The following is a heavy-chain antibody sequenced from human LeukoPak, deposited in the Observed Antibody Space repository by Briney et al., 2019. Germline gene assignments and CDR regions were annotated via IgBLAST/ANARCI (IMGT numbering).Heavy chain of an antibody. D-gene: IGHD5-18*01. CDR3: ARGGTWIQLWFFDY. CDR1: GGTFSSYA. J-gene: IGHJ4*02. V-gene: IGHV1-69*05. CDR2: IIPIFGTA. Sequence: ASVKVSCKASGGTFSSYAISWVRQAPGQGLEWMGGIIPIFGTANYAQKFQGRVTITTDESTSTAYMELSSLRSEDTAVYYCARGGTWIQLWFFDYWGQGTLVTVSS.